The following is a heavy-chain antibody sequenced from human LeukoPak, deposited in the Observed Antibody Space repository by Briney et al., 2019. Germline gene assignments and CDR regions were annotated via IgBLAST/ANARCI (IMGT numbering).Heavy chain of an antibody. Sequence: ASVKDSCMASGYTFTSYYMHWVRPAPGQGLEWMGIINPSGGSTRYAQKLQGRDTMTRDTSTSTVYMELSSLRSEDTAVYDCARDTRGSDGYKADTFDYWGQGTLVTVSS. J-gene: IGHJ4*02. V-gene: IGHV1-46*01. CDR3: ARDTRGSDGYKADTFDY. D-gene: IGHD5-24*01. CDR1: GYTFTSYY. CDR2: INPSGGST.